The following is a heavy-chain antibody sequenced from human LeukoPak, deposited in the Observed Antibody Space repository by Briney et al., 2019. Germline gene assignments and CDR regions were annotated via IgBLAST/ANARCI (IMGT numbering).Heavy chain of an antibody. D-gene: IGHD5-18*01. V-gene: IGHV3-23*01. Sequence: GGSLRLSCAASGFTFSSYAMSWVRQAPRKGLEWVSAISGSGGSTYYADSVKGRFTISRDNSKNTLYLQMNSLRAEDTAVYYCAKDRSGYSYIEYYFDYWGQGTLVTVSS. J-gene: IGHJ4*02. CDR1: GFTFSSYA. CDR2: ISGSGGST. CDR3: AKDRSGYSYIEYYFDY.